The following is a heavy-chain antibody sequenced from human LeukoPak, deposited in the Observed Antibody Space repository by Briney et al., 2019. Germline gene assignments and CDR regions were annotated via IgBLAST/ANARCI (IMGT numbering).Heavy chain of an antibody. CDR2: IYYSGST. D-gene: IGHD3-22*01. CDR3: ARAHYYDTSALDY. V-gene: IGHV4-59*01. J-gene: IGHJ4*02. Sequence: SETLSLTCTVSGGSITSYYWSWIRQPPGKGLEWIGYIYYSGSTNYNPSLKSRVTISADTSKNQFSLKLSSVTAADTAVYYCARAHYYDTSALDYWGQGTLVTVSS. CDR1: GGSITSYY.